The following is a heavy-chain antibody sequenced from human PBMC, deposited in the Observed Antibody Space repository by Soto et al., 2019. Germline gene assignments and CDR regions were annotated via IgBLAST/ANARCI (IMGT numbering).Heavy chain of an antibody. V-gene: IGHV3-53*01. J-gene: IGHJ4*02. CDR3: ARGGPRPDFTFGGGIIDY. CDR1: GFTVSSNY. Sequence: GGSLRLSCAASGFTVSSNYMSWVRQAPGKGLEWVSVIYSGGSTYYADSVKGRFTISRDNSKNTLYLQMNSLRAEDTAVYYCARGGPRPDFTFGGGIIDYWGQGTLVTVSS. D-gene: IGHD3-16*01. CDR2: IYSGGST.